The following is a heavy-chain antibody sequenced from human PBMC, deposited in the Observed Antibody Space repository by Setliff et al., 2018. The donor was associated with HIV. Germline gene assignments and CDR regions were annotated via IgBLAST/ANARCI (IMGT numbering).Heavy chain of an antibody. CDR1: GGSINSGSYY. CDR2: IYYSGNT. Sequence: SETLSLTCTVSGGSINSGSYYWNWIRQPAGKGLEWIGSIYYSGNTYYNPSLKSRVTISVDTSKNQFSLKLTSVTAADTAMYYCARDLGYSYGDAFDIWGQGTMVTVSS. V-gene: IGHV4-39*07. CDR3: ARDLGYSYGDAFDI. J-gene: IGHJ3*02. D-gene: IGHD5-18*01.